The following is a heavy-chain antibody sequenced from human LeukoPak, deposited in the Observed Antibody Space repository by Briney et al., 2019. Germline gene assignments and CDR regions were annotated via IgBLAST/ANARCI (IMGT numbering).Heavy chain of an antibody. J-gene: IGHJ4*02. D-gene: IGHD3-3*01. CDR1: GFTFNNYA. Sequence: GGSLRLSCAASGFTFNNYAMNWVRQAPGKGLEWDSAINNSGGRTYYADSVKGRFTISRDNSKNTLYLQMNSLRAEDTAVYYCAKTPVRRFPLYFDYWGQGTLVTVSS. V-gene: IGHV3-23*01. CDR3: AKTPVRRFPLYFDY. CDR2: INNSGGRT.